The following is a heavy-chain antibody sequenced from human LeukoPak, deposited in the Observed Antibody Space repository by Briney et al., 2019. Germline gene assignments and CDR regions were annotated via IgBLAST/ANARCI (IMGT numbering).Heavy chain of an antibody. CDR2: IYYSGST. J-gene: IGHJ4*02. D-gene: IGHD2-15*01. CDR3: ARHDCSGGSCYGPDY. Sequence: PSETLSLTCTVSGGSISSSCYYWGWIRQPPGKGLEWIGSIYYSGSTYYNPSLKSRVTISVDTSKNQFSLKLSSVTAADTAVYYCARHDCSGGSCYGPDYWGQGTLVTVSS. CDR1: GGSISSSCYY. V-gene: IGHV4-39*01.